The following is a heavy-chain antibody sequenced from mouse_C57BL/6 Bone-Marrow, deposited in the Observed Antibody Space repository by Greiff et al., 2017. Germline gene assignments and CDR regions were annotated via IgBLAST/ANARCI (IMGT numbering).Heavy chain of an antibody. CDR3: ARRLPYYVDY. V-gene: IGHV1-26*01. CDR2: INPNNGGT. Sequence: VQLQQSGPELVKPGASVKISCKASGYTFTDYYMNWVKQSHGKSLEWIGDINPNNGGTSYNQKFKGKATLTVDKSSSTAYMELRSLTSEDSAVYYCARRLPYYVDYWGQGTTLTVSS. CDR1: GYTFTDYY. J-gene: IGHJ2*01.